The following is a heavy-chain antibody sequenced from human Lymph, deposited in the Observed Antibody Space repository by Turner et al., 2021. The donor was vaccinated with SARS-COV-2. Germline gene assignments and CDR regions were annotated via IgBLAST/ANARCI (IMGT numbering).Heavy chain of an antibody. CDR1: VYSFTTYW. V-gene: IGHV5-51*01. CDR3: ARREWGGSLGHIDY. Sequence: EVQLVRSGAVVKKVGVSVKIACRPSVYSFTTYWIGWVRRMPGKGLEWMGIIYPSDSDTRYSPAFQGQVTISADKSISTAYLQWSMRKASDTAMYYCARREWGGSLGHIDYWGQGTLVTVSS. D-gene: IGHD3-3*01. CDR2: IYPSDSDT. J-gene: IGHJ4*02.